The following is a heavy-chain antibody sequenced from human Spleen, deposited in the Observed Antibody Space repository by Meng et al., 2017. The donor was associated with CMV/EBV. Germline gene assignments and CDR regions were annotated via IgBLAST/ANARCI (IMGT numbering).Heavy chain of an antibody. CDR3: ARAFSSSWYFDY. V-gene: IGHV4-34*01. CDR1: GGSFNTYY. D-gene: IGHD6-13*01. J-gene: IGHJ4*02. CDR2: INHSGST. Sequence: SETLSLTCAVYGGSFNTYYWNWIRQAPGKGLEWIGEINHSGSTNYNPSLKSRVTMSVDKSKNQFSLTVTSVTAADTAVYYCARAFSSSWYFDYWGQGTLVTVSS.